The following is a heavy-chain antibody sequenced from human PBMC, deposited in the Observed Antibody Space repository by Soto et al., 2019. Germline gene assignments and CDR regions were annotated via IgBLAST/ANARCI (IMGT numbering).Heavy chain of an antibody. CDR3: ARAPSKIVASNHREPRFDP. D-gene: IGHD5-12*01. V-gene: IGHV4-38-2*01. J-gene: IGHJ5*02. CDR2: IYHSGTT. CDR1: GGSFSGYY. Sequence: PSETLSLTCAVYGGSFSGYYWGWIRQPPGKGLEWIGSIYHSGTTYYNPSLKSRVNILVDTSENQFSLKLRSLTAADTAVYYCARAPSKIVASNHREPRFDPWGQGTLVTVSS.